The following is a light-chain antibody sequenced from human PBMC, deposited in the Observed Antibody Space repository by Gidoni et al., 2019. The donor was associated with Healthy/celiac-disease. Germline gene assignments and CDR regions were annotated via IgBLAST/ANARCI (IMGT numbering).Light chain of an antibody. V-gene: IGKV3-11*01. CDR1: QSVCSY. J-gene: IGKJ4*01. Sequence: EIVLSQSPATLSLSPGERATLSRRASQSVCSYLAWYQQKPGQAPRLLIYAASNRATGSPARFSGSGSGTDFTLTISSLEPEDCAVYYCQQRSNQLTFGGGTKVEIK. CDR2: AAS. CDR3: QQRSNQLT.